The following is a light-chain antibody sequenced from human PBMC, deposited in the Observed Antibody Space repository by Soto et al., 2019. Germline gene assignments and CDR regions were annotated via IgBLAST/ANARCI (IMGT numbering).Light chain of an antibody. Sequence: NFMLTQPHSMSESPGKTVTMSCTRSSGSIANNFVQWYQQRPGSSPTTVIYKDNQRPSGVPDRFSGSIDSSSNSASLSITGLKTEDEADYYCQSYDNNNQWVFGGGTKLTVL. CDR2: KDN. V-gene: IGLV6-57*01. J-gene: IGLJ3*02. CDR1: SGSIANNF. CDR3: QSYDNNNQWV.